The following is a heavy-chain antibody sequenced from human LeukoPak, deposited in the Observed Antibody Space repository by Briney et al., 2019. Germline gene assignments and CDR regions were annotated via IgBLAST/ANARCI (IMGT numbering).Heavy chain of an antibody. CDR1: GFTFSSYG. Sequence: GGSLRLSCAASGFTFSSYGMHWVRQAPGKGLEWVSAISGSGGSTYYADSVKGRFTISRDNSKNTLYLQMNSLRAEDTAVYYCARDPGRETGDYWGQGTLVTVSS. V-gene: IGHV3-23*01. CDR3: ARDPGRETGDY. D-gene: IGHD5-24*01. CDR2: ISGSGGST. J-gene: IGHJ4*02.